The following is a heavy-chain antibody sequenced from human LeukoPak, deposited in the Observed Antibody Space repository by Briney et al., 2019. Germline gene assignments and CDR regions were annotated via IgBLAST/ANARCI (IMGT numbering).Heavy chain of an antibody. V-gene: IGHV4-34*01. CDR2: INHSGST. D-gene: IGHD3-3*01. CDR3: ARGLPYDFWSGYYRTYYYYYMDV. J-gene: IGHJ6*03. CDR1: GGSFSGYY. Sequence: TSETLSLTCAVYGGSFSGYYWSWLRQPPGKGQEWSGEINHSGSTNYNPSLKSRVTISVDTSKNQFSLKLSSVTAADTAVYYCARGLPYDFWSGYYRTYYYYYMDVWGKGTTVTVSS.